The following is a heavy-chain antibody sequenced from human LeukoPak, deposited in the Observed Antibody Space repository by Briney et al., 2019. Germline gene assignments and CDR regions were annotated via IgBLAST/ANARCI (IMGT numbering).Heavy chain of an antibody. CDR1: GGSISSYY. Sequence: SETLSLTCTVSGGSISSYYWSWIRQPPGKGLEWIGYIYYSGSTNYNPSLKSRVTISVDTSKNQFSLKLSSVTAADTAVYYCARVVGDYVWGSYRYSYYFDYWGQGTLVTVSS. J-gene: IGHJ4*02. D-gene: IGHD3-16*02. CDR2: IYYSGST. CDR3: ARVVGDYVWGSYRYSYYFDY. V-gene: IGHV4-59*01.